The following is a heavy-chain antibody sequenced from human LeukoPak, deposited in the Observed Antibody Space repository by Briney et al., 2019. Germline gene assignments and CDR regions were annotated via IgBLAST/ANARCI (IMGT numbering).Heavy chain of an antibody. Sequence: GGSLRLSCAASGFSFSSYGMHWVRQAPGKGLEWVAVIWYDGSNKYYADSVKGRFTISRDNSKTTLYLQMNSLRAEDTAVYYCARDSGVGGYSPTVDYWGQGTLVTVSS. D-gene: IGHD5-12*01. CDR2: IWYDGSNK. J-gene: IGHJ4*02. CDR3: ARDSGVGGYSPTVDY. V-gene: IGHV3-33*01. CDR1: GFSFSSYG.